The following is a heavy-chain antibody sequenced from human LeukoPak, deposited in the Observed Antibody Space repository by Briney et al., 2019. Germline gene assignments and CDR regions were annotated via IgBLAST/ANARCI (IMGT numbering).Heavy chain of an antibody. Sequence: PGGSLRLSCAASGFTFSSYAMSWVRQAPGKGLEWVSAISGSGGSTYYADSVKGRFTISRDNSKNTLYLQMNSLRAEDTAVYYCAKDLGSSGWYWIGNYYYGMDVWGQGTTVTVSS. CDR1: GFTFSSYA. CDR3: AKDLGSSGWYWIGNYYYGMDV. CDR2: ISGSGGST. D-gene: IGHD6-19*01. J-gene: IGHJ6*02. V-gene: IGHV3-23*01.